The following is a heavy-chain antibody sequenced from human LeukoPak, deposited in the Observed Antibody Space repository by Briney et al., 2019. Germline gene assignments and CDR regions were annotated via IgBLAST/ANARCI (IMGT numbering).Heavy chain of an antibody. CDR2: IYYSGST. Sequence: PSETLSLTCTVSGGSISSYYWSWIRQPPGKGLEWIGYIYYSGSTNYNPSLKSRVTISVDTSKNQFSLKLSSVTAADTAVYYCARDPGGSGWYEIDYWGQGTLVTVSS. V-gene: IGHV4-59*12. D-gene: IGHD6-19*01. CDR1: GGSISSYY. J-gene: IGHJ4*02. CDR3: ARDPGGSGWYEIDY.